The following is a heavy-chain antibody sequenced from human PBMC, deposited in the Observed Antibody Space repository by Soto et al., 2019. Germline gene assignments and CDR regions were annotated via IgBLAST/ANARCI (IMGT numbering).Heavy chain of an antibody. CDR3: VKGDSSAWLNGFDA. Sequence: EVQLVESGGGLVQPGRSLRLSCAASGFTFDDYAMHWVRQSPGKGLEWVSGIIWNSDTIVYADSVRGRFTISRDNAKNSLYLQMNSLRPEDTAFYYCVKGDSSAWLNGFDAWGQGALVIVSS. D-gene: IGHD6-19*01. V-gene: IGHV3-9*01. CDR2: IIWNSDTI. J-gene: IGHJ5*02. CDR1: GFTFDDYA.